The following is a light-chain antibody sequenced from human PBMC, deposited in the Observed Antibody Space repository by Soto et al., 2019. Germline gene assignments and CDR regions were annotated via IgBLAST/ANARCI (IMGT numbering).Light chain of an antibody. CDR3: QQLNSYPRT. CDR2: AAS. V-gene: IGKV1-9*01. CDR1: QDISRY. J-gene: IGKJ1*01. Sequence: DIQLTQSPSFLSASVGDRVTITCRASQDISRYLAWYQQKPGKAPKLLIYAASTLQSGVPSRFSGSGSGTEFTLTISSLQPEDFATYYCQQLNSYPRTFGQGTKVEIK.